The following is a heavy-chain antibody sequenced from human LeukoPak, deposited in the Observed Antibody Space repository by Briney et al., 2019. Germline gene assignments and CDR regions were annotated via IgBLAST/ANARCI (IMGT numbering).Heavy chain of an antibody. J-gene: IGHJ2*01. Sequence: GASVKASCKASGYTFTGHYMHWVRQAPGQGPEWMGWINPNSGDTNYAQKFQGRVTLTRDASIGTAYMEMNRLTYDDTAIYYCARDVYTSGWRYFDLWGHGTLVTVSS. D-gene: IGHD6-19*01. CDR1: GYTFTGHY. CDR2: INPNSGDT. V-gene: IGHV1-2*02. CDR3: ARDVYTSGWRYFDL.